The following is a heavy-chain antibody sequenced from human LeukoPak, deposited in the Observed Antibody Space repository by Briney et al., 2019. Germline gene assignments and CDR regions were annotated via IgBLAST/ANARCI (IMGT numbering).Heavy chain of an antibody. Sequence: SETLSLTCTVSGGSISSYYWSWIRQPAGKGLEWIGRIYTSGSTNYNPSLKSRVTMSVDTSKNQFSLKLSSVTAADTAVYYCARDLSYYDSSGYDAFDIWGQGTMVTVFS. D-gene: IGHD3-22*01. J-gene: IGHJ3*02. V-gene: IGHV4-4*07. CDR1: GGSISSYY. CDR2: IYTSGST. CDR3: ARDLSYYDSSGYDAFDI.